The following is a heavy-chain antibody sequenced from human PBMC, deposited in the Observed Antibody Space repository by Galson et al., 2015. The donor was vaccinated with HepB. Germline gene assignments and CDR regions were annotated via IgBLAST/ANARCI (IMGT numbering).Heavy chain of an antibody. CDR1: GGTFSSYA. V-gene: IGHV1-69*04. J-gene: IGHJ3*02. Sequence: SVKVSCKASGGTFSSYAISWVRQAPGQGLEWMGRIIPILGIANYAQKFQGRVTITADKSTSTAYMELSSLRSEDTAVYYCARERGDIVVVVAAEGDAFDIWGQGTMVTVSS. CDR3: ARERGDIVVVVAAEGDAFDI. D-gene: IGHD2-15*01. CDR2: IIPILGIA.